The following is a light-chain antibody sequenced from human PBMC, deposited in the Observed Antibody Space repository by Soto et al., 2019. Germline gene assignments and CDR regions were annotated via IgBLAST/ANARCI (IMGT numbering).Light chain of an antibody. V-gene: IGLV2-23*01. Sequence: SVLTQPASVSWSPGQSITIACTVTSSTVGGFNVVSWYQQHPGKAPKVIIYEGIKRPSGVSNRFSGSNSGSTASLTISGLQAEDEADYYCCSYVGATTYVFGTGTKVTVL. CDR1: SSTVGGFNV. J-gene: IGLJ1*01. CDR3: CSYVGATTYV. CDR2: EGI.